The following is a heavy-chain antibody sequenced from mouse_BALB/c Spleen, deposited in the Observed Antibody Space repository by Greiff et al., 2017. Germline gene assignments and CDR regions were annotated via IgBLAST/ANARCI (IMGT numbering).Heavy chain of an antibody. Sequence: EVKVVESGGGLVKPGGSLKLSCAASGFTFSSYAMSWVRQSPEKRLEWVAEISSGGSYTYYPDTVTGRFTISRDNAKNTLYLKMSSLRSEDTAMYYCADYDNHYAMDYWGQGTSVTVSA. CDR1: GFTFSSYA. CDR3: ADYDNHYAMDY. D-gene: IGHD2-1*01. V-gene: IGHV5-9-4*01. CDR2: ISSGGSYT. J-gene: IGHJ4*01.